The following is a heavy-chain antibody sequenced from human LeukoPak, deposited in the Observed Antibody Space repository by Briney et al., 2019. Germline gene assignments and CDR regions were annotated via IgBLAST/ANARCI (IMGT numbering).Heavy chain of an antibody. V-gene: IGHV3-23*01. D-gene: IGHD1-26*01. CDR1: GFTLRNYA. Sequence: PGGSLRLSCAASGFTLRNYAMSWVRQAPGKGLEWVSAISGTYNKTYYGDSVKGRFTISRDNSKNTLYLQMNSLRAEDTALYYCAREISAEGGYWGQGTLVTVS. CDR2: ISGTYNKT. J-gene: IGHJ4*02. CDR3: AREISAEGGY.